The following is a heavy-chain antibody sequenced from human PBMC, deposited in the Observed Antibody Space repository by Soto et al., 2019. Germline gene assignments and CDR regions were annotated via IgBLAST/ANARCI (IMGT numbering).Heavy chain of an antibody. CDR3: ARAGQQLIPYFDY. CDR2: IIPIFGTA. V-gene: IGHV1-69*13. Sequence: SVKVSCKASGGTFSSYAISWVRQAPGQGLEWMGGIIPIFGTANYAQKFQGRVAITADESTSTAYMELSSLRSEDTAVYYCARAGQQLIPYFDYWGQGTLVTVSS. CDR1: GGTFSSYA. J-gene: IGHJ4*02. D-gene: IGHD6-13*01.